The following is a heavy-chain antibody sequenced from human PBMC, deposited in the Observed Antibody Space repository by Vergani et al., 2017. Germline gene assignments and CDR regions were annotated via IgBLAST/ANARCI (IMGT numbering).Heavy chain of an antibody. CDR1: GFTFSGSA. D-gene: IGHD2-2*01. CDR2: IRSKANSYAT. Sequence: EVQLVESGGGLVQPGGSLKLSCAASGFTFSGSAMHWVRQASGKGLEWVGRIRSKANSYATAYAASVKGRFTISRDDSKNTAYLQMNSLRAEDTAVYYCARDLDIVVVPAAMEYYYYGMDVWGQGTTVTVSS. V-gene: IGHV3-73*02. CDR3: ARDLDIVVVPAAMEYYYYGMDV. J-gene: IGHJ6*02.